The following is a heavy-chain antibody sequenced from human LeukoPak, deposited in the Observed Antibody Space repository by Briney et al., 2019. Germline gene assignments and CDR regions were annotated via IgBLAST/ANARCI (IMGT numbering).Heavy chain of an antibody. CDR3: ATSRTFDY. D-gene: IGHD1-7*01. CDR2: IKQDGSEK. V-gene: IGHV3-7*01. J-gene: IGHJ4*02. CDR1: GFTFSSNY. Sequence: GGSLRLSCAASGFTFSSNYMSWVRQAPGKGLEWVANIKQDGSEKYYVDSVKGRFTISRDNAENSLYLQMNSLRAEDTAVYYCATSRTFDYWGQGTLVTVSS.